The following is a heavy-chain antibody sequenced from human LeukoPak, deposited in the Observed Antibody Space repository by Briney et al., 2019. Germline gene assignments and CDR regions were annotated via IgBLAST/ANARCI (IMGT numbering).Heavy chain of an antibody. V-gene: IGHV3-74*01. Sequence: GGSLRLSCAASGFTFDDYAMHWVRQVPGKGLVWVARILNDGSATTYADFVKGRFTISRDNAKNTLYLQMNSLRVEDTAVYYCAREADGAHNWYLDLWGRGTLVPVSS. CDR2: ILNDGSAT. CDR1: GFTFDDYA. CDR3: AREADGAHNWYLDL. D-gene: IGHD4/OR15-4a*01. J-gene: IGHJ2*01.